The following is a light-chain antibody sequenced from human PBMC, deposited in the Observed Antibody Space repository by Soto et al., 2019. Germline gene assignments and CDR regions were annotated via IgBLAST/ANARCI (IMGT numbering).Light chain of an antibody. CDR3: TSYTPSSTWV. J-gene: IGLJ3*02. CDR1: GSDVGRYNY. Sequence: QSALTQPASVSGSPGQSITISCTGTGSDVGRYNYVSWYQQYPGKVPKLMIYQVSNRPSGVPIRFSGSKSGDTASLTISGLQAEDEAEYYCTSYTPSSTWVFGGGTKMTVL. CDR2: QVS. V-gene: IGLV2-14*01.